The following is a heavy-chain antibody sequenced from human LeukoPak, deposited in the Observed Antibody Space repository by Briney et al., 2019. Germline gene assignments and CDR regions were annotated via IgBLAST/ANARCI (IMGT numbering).Heavy chain of an antibody. CDR2: FHYTGST. D-gene: IGHD2-2*01. V-gene: IGHV4-31*03. Sequence: SETLSLTCTVSGGSISSGDYYWSWIRQPPGKGLEWIGYFHYTGSTRYNPSLKSRLSMSVDTSENHFSLKLSSVTAADTAVYYCARDYGPYCTSTSCGIDYWGQGTLVTVSS. CDR1: GGSISSGDYY. J-gene: IGHJ4*02. CDR3: ARDYGPYCTSTSCGIDY.